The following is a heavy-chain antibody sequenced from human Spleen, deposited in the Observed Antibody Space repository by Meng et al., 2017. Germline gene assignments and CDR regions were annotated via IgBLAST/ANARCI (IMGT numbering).Heavy chain of an antibody. Sequence: SETLSLTCTVSGGSISSYYWSWIRQPPGKGLEWIGYIYYSGSTNYNPSLKSRVTISVDTSKNQYSLKLRSVTAADTAVYYCARIDSSGYYGYYYGMDVWGQGTTVTVSS. CDR2: IYYSGST. CDR3: ARIDSSGYYGYYYGMDV. D-gene: IGHD3-22*01. CDR1: GGSISSYY. V-gene: IGHV4-59*01. J-gene: IGHJ6*02.